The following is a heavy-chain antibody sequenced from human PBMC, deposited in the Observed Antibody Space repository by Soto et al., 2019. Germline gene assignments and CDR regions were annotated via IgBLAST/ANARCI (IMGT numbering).Heavy chain of an antibody. CDR3: AKDMAAAGTNWFDP. CDR2: ISWNSGSI. V-gene: IGHV3-9*01. J-gene: IGHJ5*02. D-gene: IGHD6-13*01. CDR1: GFTFDDYA. Sequence: GGSLRLSCAASGFTFDDYAMHWVRQAPGKGLERVSGISWNSGSIGYADSVKGRFTISRDNAKNSLYLQMNSLRAEDTALYYCAKDMAAAGTNWFDPWGQGTLVTVSS.